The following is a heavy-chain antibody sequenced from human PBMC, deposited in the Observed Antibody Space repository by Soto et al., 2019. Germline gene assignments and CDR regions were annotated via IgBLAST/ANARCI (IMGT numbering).Heavy chain of an antibody. V-gene: IGHV4-30-4*01. CDR1: GGSISSGDYY. D-gene: IGHD3-10*01. J-gene: IGHJ2*01. Sequence: SETLSLTCTVSGGSISSGDYYWSWIRQPPGKGLEWIGYIYYSGSTYYNPSLKSRVTISVDTSKNQFSLKLSSVTAADTAVYYCARGSITMVRGAPYDWYFDLWGSGTLVTVS. CDR2: IYYSGST. CDR3: ARGSITMVRGAPYDWYFDL.